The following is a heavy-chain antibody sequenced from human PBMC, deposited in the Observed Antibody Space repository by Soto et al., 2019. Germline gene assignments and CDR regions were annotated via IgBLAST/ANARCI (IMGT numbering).Heavy chain of an antibody. CDR2: IKQDGSEK. D-gene: IGHD5-12*01. CDR1: GFAFSGYW. Sequence: EVQLVESGGDLVQPGGSLGLSFAASGFAFSGYWMSWVRQAPGKGLEGVANIKQDGSEKYYVDSVKGRFTNSRDNAKNSLYLQMNSLSAEGTDVYYCARATSVDAYWGQGTLVTVSS. V-gene: IGHV3-7*01. CDR3: ARATSVDAY. J-gene: IGHJ4*02.